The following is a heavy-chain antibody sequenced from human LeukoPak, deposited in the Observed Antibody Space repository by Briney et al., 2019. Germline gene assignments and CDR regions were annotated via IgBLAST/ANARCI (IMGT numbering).Heavy chain of an antibody. J-gene: IGHJ4*02. Sequence: ASVKVSCKASGYTFHNFGISWVRQAPGQGLEWMGWISAYNANTNYAQKFQDRVAMTTDTSTSTVYMELRSLRSDDTALYYCARVSGYGTLRPDYWGQGTLVTVSP. D-gene: IGHD5-18*01. CDR3: ARVSGYGTLRPDY. CDR2: ISAYNANT. V-gene: IGHV1-18*01. CDR1: GYTFHNFG.